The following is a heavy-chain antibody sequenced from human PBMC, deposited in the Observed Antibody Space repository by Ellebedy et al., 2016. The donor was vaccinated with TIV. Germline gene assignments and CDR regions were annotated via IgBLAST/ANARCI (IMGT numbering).Heavy chain of an antibody. V-gene: IGHV1-2*02. CDR2: INPNSGGT. CDR3: ARGGGSYSDYYYGMDV. J-gene: IGHJ6*02. CDR1: GYTFTGHY. Sequence: AASVKVSCKASGYTFTGHYLHWVRQAPGQGLEWMGWINPNSGGTNYAQKFQGRVTMTRDTSISSAYMELSRLRSDDTAVYYCARGGGSYSDYYYGMDVWGQGTTVTVSS. D-gene: IGHD1-26*01.